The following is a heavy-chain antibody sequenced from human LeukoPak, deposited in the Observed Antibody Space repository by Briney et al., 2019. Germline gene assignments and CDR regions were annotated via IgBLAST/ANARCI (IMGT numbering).Heavy chain of an antibody. D-gene: IGHD2-2*02. CDR2: IYYSGST. J-gene: IGHJ4*02. V-gene: IGHV4-39*01. CDR3: ARHEGRNRGNMVIVPAAIIN. Sequence: SETLSLTCSVSGGSISTNDYYWDWIRQPPGMGLEYIGSIYYSGSTYYNPSLKSRVTISVDTSKNQFSLRLSSVTAADTAVYYCARHEGRNRGNMVIVPAAIINWGQGTLVTVSS. CDR1: GGSISTNDYY.